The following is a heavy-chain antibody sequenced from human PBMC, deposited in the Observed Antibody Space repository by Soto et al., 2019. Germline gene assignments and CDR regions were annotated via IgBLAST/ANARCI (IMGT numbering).Heavy chain of an antibody. CDR2: IYYSGST. D-gene: IGHD3-16*01. J-gene: IGHJ5*02. CDR3: AREGASNPLQP. V-gene: IGHV4-39*02. Sequence: SETLSLTCTVSGGSISSSSYYWGWIRQPPGKGLEWIGSIYYSGSTYYNPSLKSRVTISVDTSKNQFSLKLSSVTAADTAVYYCAREGASNPLQPWGQGTLVTVSS. CDR1: GGSISSSSYY.